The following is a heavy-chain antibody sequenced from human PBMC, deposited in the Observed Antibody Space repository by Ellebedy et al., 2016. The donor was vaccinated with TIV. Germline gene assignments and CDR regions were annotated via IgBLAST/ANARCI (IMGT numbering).Heavy chain of an antibody. CDR2: ISGSGGSI. CDR3: ARTKFIVGATCLDY. Sequence: GESLKISCAASGFTFSSYAMSWVRQAPGKGLEWVSAISGSGGSIYYADSVKGRFTISRDNAKNSLYLQMNSLRAEDTAVYYCARTKFIVGATCLDYWGQGTLVTVSS. D-gene: IGHD1-26*01. CDR1: GFTFSSYA. J-gene: IGHJ4*02. V-gene: IGHV3-23*01.